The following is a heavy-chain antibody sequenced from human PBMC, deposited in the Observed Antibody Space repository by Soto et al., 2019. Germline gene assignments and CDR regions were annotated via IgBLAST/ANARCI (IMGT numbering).Heavy chain of an antibody. Sequence: ASVKVSCKASGYTFTSYYMHWVRQAPVQGLEWMGIINPSGGSTSYSPSLKSRLTITKDTSKNQVVLTMTNMDPVDTATYYCAHSLVGFLEWSHYYYYGMDVWGQGTTVTVSS. CDR2: INPSGGST. V-gene: IGHV1-46*04. CDR3: AHSLVGFLEWSHYYYYGMDV. CDR1: GYTFTSYY. J-gene: IGHJ6*02. D-gene: IGHD3-3*01.